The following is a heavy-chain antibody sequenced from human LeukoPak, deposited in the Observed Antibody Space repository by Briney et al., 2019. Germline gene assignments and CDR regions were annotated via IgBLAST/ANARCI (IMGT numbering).Heavy chain of an antibody. D-gene: IGHD3-22*01. CDR1: GYTFTSYY. CDR2: INPSGGST. Sequence: ASVKVSCTASGYTFTSYYLHWVRQAPGQGLEWMGIINPSGGSTSYAQKFQGRVTMTRDTSTSTVYMELSSLRSEDTAVYYCATTDGGYYSRFYWGQGTLVTVSS. CDR3: ATTDGGYYSRFY. J-gene: IGHJ4*02. V-gene: IGHV1-46*01.